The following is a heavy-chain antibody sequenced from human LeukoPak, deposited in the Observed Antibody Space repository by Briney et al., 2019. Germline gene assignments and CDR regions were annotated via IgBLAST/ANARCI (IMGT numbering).Heavy chain of an antibody. J-gene: IGHJ4*02. D-gene: IGHD1-26*01. CDR1: GYTFTSYA. CDR2: INAGSGNT. V-gene: IGHV1-3*01. CDR3: ARSRYSGSYLFDY. Sequence: GASVKVSCKASGYTFTSYAMHWVRQAPGQRLEWMGWINAGSGNTKYSQKFQGRVTITRDTSASTAYMELSSLRSEDTAVYYCARSRYSGSYLFDYWGQGTLVTVSS.